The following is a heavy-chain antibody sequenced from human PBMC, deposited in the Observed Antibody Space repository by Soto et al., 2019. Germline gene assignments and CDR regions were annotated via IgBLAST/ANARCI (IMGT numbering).Heavy chain of an antibody. CDR1: GFTFSSYR. CDR2: INSDGSST. J-gene: IGHJ5*02. V-gene: IGHV3-74*01. D-gene: IGHD1-7*01. CDR3: ARELELPFEVRWFDP. Sequence: GGSLRLSCAASGFTFSSYRMHWVRQAPGKGLVWVSRINSDGSSTSYADSVKGRFTISRDNAKNTLYLQMNSLRAEDTAVYYCARELELPFEVRWFDPWGQGTLVTVSS.